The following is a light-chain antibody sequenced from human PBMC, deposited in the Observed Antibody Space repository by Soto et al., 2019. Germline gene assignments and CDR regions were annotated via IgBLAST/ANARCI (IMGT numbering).Light chain of an antibody. CDR2: EVS. CDR1: SSDVGGYNF. J-gene: IGLJ3*02. V-gene: IGLV2-14*01. CDR3: SSYTLSSTLVL. Sequence: QSALTQPASVSGSPGQSITISCTGTSSDVGGYNFVSWYQQHPGKAPRLMIYEVSNRPSGVSDRFSGSKSGNTASLTISGLQAEDAADYYCSSYTLSSTLVLFGGGTKLTVL.